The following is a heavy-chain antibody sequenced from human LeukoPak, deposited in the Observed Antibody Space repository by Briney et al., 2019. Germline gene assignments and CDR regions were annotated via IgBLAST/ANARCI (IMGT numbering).Heavy chain of an antibody. V-gene: IGHV3-73*01. CDR1: GFTFCGSA. CDR2: IRSKGKSYAT. J-gene: IGHJ6*03. CDR3: TRRVYCSGGSCSRDYYYYMDV. Sequence: GGYLRFSCAASGFTFCGSAMHWVRHASGKGLEWVVRIRSKGKSYATEYAASVKGRFTISRDDSKNTAYLQMNSLKTEDTAVYYCTRRVYCSGGSCSRDYYYYMDVWGKGTTVTVSS. D-gene: IGHD2-15*01.